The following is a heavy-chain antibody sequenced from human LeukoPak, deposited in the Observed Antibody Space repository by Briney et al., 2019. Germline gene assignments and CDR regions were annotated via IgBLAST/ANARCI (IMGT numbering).Heavy chain of an antibody. Sequence: GRSLRLSCVASGFIFSSYAVRWVRQAPGKGLEWVAVISYDGNYKYYADSVKGRFPISRDNSKTTLFLQMNSLRPEDTAVYYCARGEYDLLTGVYDTYAIDVWGQGTTVTVSS. J-gene: IGHJ6*02. CDR2: ISYDGNYK. CDR1: GFIFSSYA. CDR3: ARGEYDLLTGVYDTYAIDV. V-gene: IGHV3-30-3*01. D-gene: IGHD3-9*01.